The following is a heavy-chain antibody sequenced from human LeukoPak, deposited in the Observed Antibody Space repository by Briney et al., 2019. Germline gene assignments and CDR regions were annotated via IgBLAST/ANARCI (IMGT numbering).Heavy chain of an antibody. CDR3: ARRRGTLVRGVLSNWFDS. CDR1: GYSFTSYW. V-gene: IGHV5-51*01. CDR2: IYPGDSDT. D-gene: IGHD3-10*01. Sequence: GESLKISCKGSGYSFTSYWIGWVRQMPGKGLEWMGIIYPGDSDTRYSPSFQGQVTISADKSISTAYLQWSSLKASDTAMYYCARRRGTLVRGVLSNWFDSWGQGTLVSVSS. J-gene: IGHJ5*01.